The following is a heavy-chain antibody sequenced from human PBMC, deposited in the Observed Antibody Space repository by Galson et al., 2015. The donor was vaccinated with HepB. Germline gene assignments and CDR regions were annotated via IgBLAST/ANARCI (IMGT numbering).Heavy chain of an antibody. Sequence: SLRLSCAASGFTFSSYGMHWVRQAPGKGLEWVSSISSGSNYIYQADSVKGRFTISRDNAKNSLYLQMNSLRAEDTAVYYCARDRESFYYDSSGYYLFDYWGQGTLVTVSS. D-gene: IGHD3-22*01. CDR2: ISSGSNYI. CDR1: GFTFSSYG. J-gene: IGHJ4*02. V-gene: IGHV3-21*01. CDR3: ARDRESFYYDSSGYYLFDY.